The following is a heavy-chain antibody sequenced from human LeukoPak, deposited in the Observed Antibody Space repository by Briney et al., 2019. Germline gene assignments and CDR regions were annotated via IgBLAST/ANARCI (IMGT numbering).Heavy chain of an antibody. D-gene: IGHD2-15*01. Sequence: TGGSLRLSCAASGFTFSSYEMNWGRQAPGKGREWVSYISSSGTTIYYADSVKGRFTISRDNAKNSLYLQMNSLRAEDTAVYYCARVGVVVAATGNWWFDPWGQGTLVTVSS. CDR2: ISSSGTTI. J-gene: IGHJ5*02. V-gene: IGHV3-48*03. CDR3: ARVGVVVAATGNWWFDP. CDR1: GFTFSSYE.